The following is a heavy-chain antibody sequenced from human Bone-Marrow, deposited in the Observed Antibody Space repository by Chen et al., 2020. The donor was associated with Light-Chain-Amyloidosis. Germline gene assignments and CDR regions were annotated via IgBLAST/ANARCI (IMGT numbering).Heavy chain of an antibody. CDR2: IYPDDSDA. V-gene: IGHV5-51*01. CDR1: GYTFPNYW. CDR3: ARRRDGYNFDY. D-gene: IGHD5-12*01. J-gene: IGHJ4*02. Sequence: EVQLEQSGPEVNKPGESLKISCKGSGYTFPNYWIGWVRQMPGKGREWMGVIYPDDSDARYSPSFEGQVTISADKSITTAYLQWRSLKASDTAMYYCARRRDGYNFDYWGQGTLVTVSS.